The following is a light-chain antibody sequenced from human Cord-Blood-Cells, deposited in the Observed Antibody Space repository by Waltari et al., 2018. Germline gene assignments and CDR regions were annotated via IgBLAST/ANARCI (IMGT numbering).Light chain of an antibody. CDR2: GAS. V-gene: IGKV3-15*01. CDR1: QSVSSN. Sequence: EIVMTQSPATLSVYPGERATLSCRASQSVSSNLAWYQQKPGQAPRLLIYGASTRATGIQARFSGSGSGTEFTLTISSLQSEDFAVYYCQQYNNWPRTFGPGTKVDIK. CDR3: QQYNNWPRT. J-gene: IGKJ3*01.